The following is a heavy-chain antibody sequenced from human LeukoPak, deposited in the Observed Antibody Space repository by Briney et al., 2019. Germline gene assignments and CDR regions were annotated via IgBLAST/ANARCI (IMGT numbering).Heavy chain of an antibody. Sequence: GGSLRLSCEASGFTFSSHWMHWVRQVPGKGLVWVARIRGDENEIDYADSVKGRFTISRDNAKNALYLQMNSLRVEDTAVYFCARGHVPGSTRHWDFWGQGTLVTVSS. V-gene: IGHV3-74*01. CDR1: GFTFSSHW. J-gene: IGHJ4*02. CDR2: IRGDENEI. CDR3: ARGHVPGSTRHWDF. D-gene: IGHD3-10*01.